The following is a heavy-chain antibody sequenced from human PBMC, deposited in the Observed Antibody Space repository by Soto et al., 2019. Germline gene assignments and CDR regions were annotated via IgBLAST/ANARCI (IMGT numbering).Heavy chain of an antibody. CDR1: GVTFSSYA. Sequence: DVQLLESGGDLVQPGGSLRLSCAASGVTFSSYAMSWVRQAPGKGLEWVSSVSAGGDMTYYSDSVKGRFTISRDNSNNALFRQMNSRRAEDTALYYCARGDRGGSGSPASYSYSGLDVWGQGTTVTVSS. J-gene: IGHJ6*02. D-gene: IGHD3-10*01. CDR3: ARGDRGGSGSPASYSYSGLDV. CDR2: VSAGGDMT. V-gene: IGHV3-23*01.